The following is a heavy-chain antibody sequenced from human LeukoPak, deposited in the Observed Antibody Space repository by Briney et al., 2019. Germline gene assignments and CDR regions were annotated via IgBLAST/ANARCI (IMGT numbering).Heavy chain of an antibody. Sequence: GGSLRLSCEVSGFTFSDYYMSWIRQAPGKGLEWVSSISSSSSYIYYTDSVKGRFTISRDNAKNSLYLQMNSLRAEDTAMYYCARDAGAGWELLGRNDYWGQGTLVTVSS. CDR2: ISSSSSYI. V-gene: IGHV3-11*06. D-gene: IGHD1-26*01. J-gene: IGHJ4*02. CDR1: GFTFSDYY. CDR3: ARDAGAGWELLGRNDY.